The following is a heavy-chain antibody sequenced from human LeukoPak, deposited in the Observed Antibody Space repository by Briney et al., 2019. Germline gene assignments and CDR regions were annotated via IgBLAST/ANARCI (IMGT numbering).Heavy chain of an antibody. Sequence: PGGSLRLSCTTSGFSFGDFAMSWFRQAPGKGPEWVGFIGSKAYGGTSDFAASVRGRFTISRDDSNSIAFLRMNSLEIEDTAVYYCTRAFLALRTADNWGQGTLVTVSS. CDR3: TRAFLALRTADN. D-gene: IGHD3-3*02. CDR1: GFSFGDFA. J-gene: IGHJ4*02. CDR2: IGSKAYGGTS. V-gene: IGHV3-49*03.